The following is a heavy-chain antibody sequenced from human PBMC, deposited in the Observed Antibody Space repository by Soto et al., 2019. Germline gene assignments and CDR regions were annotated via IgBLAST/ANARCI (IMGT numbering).Heavy chain of an antibody. CDR1: GFTFDDYA. D-gene: IGHD2-15*01. J-gene: IGHJ5*02. CDR3: AREVAADSNWFDP. CDR2: ISWNSGTI. Sequence: SLRLSCAASGFTFDDYAMHLVRQAPGKGLEWVSGISWNSGTIGYADCVRGRFTISIDSAKNSLYLQMNSLRAEDTAVYYCAREVAADSNWFDPWGQGTLVTVSS. V-gene: IGHV3-9*01.